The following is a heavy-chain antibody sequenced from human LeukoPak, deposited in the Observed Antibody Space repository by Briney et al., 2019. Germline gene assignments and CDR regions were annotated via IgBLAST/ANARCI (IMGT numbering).Heavy chain of an antibody. CDR1: GGSISSSSYY. CDR2: IYYSGST. J-gene: IGHJ6*03. D-gene: IGHD1-26*01. Sequence: SETLSLTCTVSGGSISSSSYYWGWIRQPPGKGLEWIGSIYYSGSTYYNPSLKSRVTISVDTSKNQFSLKLSSVTAADTAVYYCARHAGVGATLYYYYYMDVWGKGTTVTVSS. CDR3: ARHAGVGATLYYYYYMDV. V-gene: IGHV4-39*01.